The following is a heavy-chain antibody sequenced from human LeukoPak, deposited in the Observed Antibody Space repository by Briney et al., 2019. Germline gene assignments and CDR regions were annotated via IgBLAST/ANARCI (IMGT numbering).Heavy chain of an antibody. CDR1: GFTFSNYA. V-gene: IGHV3-30*04. CDR2: ISYDGNTK. J-gene: IGHJ5*02. Sequence: QPGGSLRVSCAASGFTFSNYAMHWVRQAPDKGLEWVAIISYDGNTKYYVDSVKGRFTISKDNSKNTLYLQMNSLRAEDTAVYYCARHSSRWYDGGINWFDPWGQGTLVTVSS. D-gene: IGHD6-19*01. CDR3: ARHSSRWYDGGINWFDP.